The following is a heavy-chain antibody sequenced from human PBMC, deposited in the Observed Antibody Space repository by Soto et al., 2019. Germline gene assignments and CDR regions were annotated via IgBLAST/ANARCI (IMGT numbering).Heavy chain of an antibody. V-gene: IGHV4-4*07. CDR3: ARGAAPGADHGMDV. CDR2: VYTSGST. CDR1: GGSISSYY. J-gene: IGHJ6*02. D-gene: IGHD6-13*01. Sequence: NPSETLSLTCTVSGGSISSYYWSWIRQPAGKGLEWIGRVYTSGSTNYNPSLKGRVTISVDTSKNRFSLKMSSVTTADTAVYYCARGAAPGADHGMDVWGQGTTVTVSS.